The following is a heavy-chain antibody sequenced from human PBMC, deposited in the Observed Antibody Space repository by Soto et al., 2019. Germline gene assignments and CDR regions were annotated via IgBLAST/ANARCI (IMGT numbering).Heavy chain of an antibody. CDR3: ARGGNWVDP. CDR1: AFSFSDYW. V-gene: IGHV3-7*05. CDR2: LDQGGCEK. J-gene: IGHJ5*02. D-gene: IGHD3-10*01. Sequence: EVQLVESVGGLVQPGGSLRLSCAASAFSFSDYWMTWVRQATGKGLEWVANLDQGGCEKNYVDSVKDRFTISRDNAKKSLELQMNSLGAEDTAVYYGARGGNWVDPWGHGTLVNVSS.